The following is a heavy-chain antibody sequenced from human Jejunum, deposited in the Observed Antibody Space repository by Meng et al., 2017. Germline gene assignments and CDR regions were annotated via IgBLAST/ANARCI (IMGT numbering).Heavy chain of an antibody. J-gene: IGHJ4*02. CDR3: ARDMPYSSGSFDY. CDR1: GFTFVSYA. Sequence: QVQLVQSGAEVKKPGASVTVSCKASGFTFVSYAIYWVRQAPGQGLEWMGWITAGNGNTKNSQKFQGRVTITRDTSASTAYMELSSLRSEDTAVYYCARDMPYSSGSFDYWGQGTLVTVSS. V-gene: IGHV1-3*01. CDR2: ITAGNGNT. D-gene: IGHD3-10*01.